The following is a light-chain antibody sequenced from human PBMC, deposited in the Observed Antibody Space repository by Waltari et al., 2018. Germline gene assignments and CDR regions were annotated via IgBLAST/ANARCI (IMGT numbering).Light chain of an antibody. Sequence: DIVMTQSPDSLAVSLGERATINCKSSQSVLYSSNNKNYLAWYQQKPGQPPKLLIYWASTRESGVPDRFSGSASGTDFTLTISSLQAEDVAVYYCQQYYSTPPRTFGQGTKLEI. CDR1: QSVLYSSNNKNY. CDR3: QQYYSTPPRT. J-gene: IGKJ2*01. CDR2: WAS. V-gene: IGKV4-1*01.